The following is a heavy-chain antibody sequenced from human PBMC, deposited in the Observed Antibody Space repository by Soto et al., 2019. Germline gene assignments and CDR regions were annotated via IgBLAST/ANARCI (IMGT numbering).Heavy chain of an antibody. V-gene: IGHV3-33*01. CDR2: IWYDGSNK. CDR3: ARDRYQLLNYYYYMDV. CDR1: GFTFSSYG. D-gene: IGHD2-2*01. Sequence: GGSLRLSCAASGFTFSSYGMHWVRQAPGKGLEWVAVIWYDGSNKYYADSVKGRFTISRDNSKNTLYLQMNSLRAEDTAVYYCARDRYQLLNYYYYMDVWGKGTTVTVSS. J-gene: IGHJ6*03.